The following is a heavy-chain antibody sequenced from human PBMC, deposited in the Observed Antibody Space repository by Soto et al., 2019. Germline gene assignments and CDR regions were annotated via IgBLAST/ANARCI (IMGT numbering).Heavy chain of an antibody. D-gene: IGHD3-9*01. Sequence: EVQLVESGGGLVQPGGSLRLSCAASGFLFNTYWMFWVRQAPRKGLLWVSRIKRDGSSTNYAASVKGRFTISRDIAKYTLYLEMTSLRAEDTAVYYCAIGGGDYNYLDYWGQGSLVTVSS. CDR1: GFLFNTYW. CDR3: AIGGGDYNYLDY. J-gene: IGHJ4*02. CDR2: IKRDGSST. V-gene: IGHV3-74*01.